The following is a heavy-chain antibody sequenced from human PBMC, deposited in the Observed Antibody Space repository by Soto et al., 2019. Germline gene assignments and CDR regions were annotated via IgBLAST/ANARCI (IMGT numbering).Heavy chain of an antibody. Sequence: GGSLRLSCTASGFSFSSYTMNWVRQAPGRGLQWVASITNRGTHTYSADSVKGRFTISRDNDKNSLYLQMNNLRAEDTATYYCARAHEVAWFDSWGLGTLVTVSS. D-gene: IGHD2-15*01. CDR3: ARAHEVAWFDS. CDR1: GFSFSSYT. V-gene: IGHV3-21*06. J-gene: IGHJ5*01. CDR2: ITNRGTHT.